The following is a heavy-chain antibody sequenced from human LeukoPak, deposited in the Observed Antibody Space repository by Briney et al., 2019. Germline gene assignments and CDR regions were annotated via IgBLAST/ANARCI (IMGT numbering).Heavy chain of an antibody. D-gene: IGHD6-19*01. CDR3: ARALDSSGWYGEVVY. J-gene: IGHJ4*02. V-gene: IGHV3-30*04. CDR2: ISYDGSNK. Sequence: PGGSLRLSCAASGFTFSSYAMHWVRQAPGKGLEWVAVISYDGSNKYYADSVKGRFTISRDNAKNSLYLQMNSLRAEDTAVYYCARALDSSGWYGEVVYWGQGTLVTVSS. CDR1: GFTFSSYA.